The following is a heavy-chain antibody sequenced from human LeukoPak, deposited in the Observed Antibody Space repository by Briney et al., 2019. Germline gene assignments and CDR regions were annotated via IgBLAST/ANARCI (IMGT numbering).Heavy chain of an antibody. CDR3: ARDLGILVPAAKRLAYWFDP. Sequence: ASVKVSCTASGCTFIGYYMNWVQQAPGQGLEWMGWINPNTGVTNYAQKFQGRVTMTRDTSISTAYMELSRLRSDDTAIYYCARDLGILVPAAKRLAYWFDPWGQGTLVTVSS. J-gene: IGHJ5*02. CDR2: INPNTGVT. D-gene: IGHD2-2*01. CDR1: GCTFIGYY. V-gene: IGHV1-2*02.